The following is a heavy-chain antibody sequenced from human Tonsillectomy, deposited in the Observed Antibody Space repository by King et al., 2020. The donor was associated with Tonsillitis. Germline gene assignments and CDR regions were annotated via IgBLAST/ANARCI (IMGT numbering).Heavy chain of an antibody. V-gene: IGHV3-30*03. CDR1: GFTFSSYD. CDR2: ISYDGRNK. CDR3: ARSLMAAAGIDS. J-gene: IGHJ4*02. Sequence: VQLVESGGGVVQPGRSLRLSCAASGFTFSSYDMHWVRQSPGKGLEWVAVISYDGRNKYYADSVKGRFTISRDNSKNTLYLQMNSLRGEDTAVYYCARSLMAAAGIDSWGQGTLVTVSS. D-gene: IGHD6-13*01.